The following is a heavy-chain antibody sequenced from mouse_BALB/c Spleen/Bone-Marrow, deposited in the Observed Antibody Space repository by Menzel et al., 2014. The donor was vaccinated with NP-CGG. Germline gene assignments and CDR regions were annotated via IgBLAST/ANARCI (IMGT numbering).Heavy chain of an antibody. Sequence: QVQQQQSGAELAKPGASVKMSCKASGYTFTRYWIHWVKPGPGQGLEWIGYINPSTGYTEYNQKFKDKATLTADKSSSTAYMQLSSLTSEDSAVYYCARGDYYGKGGAMDYWGQGTSVTVSS. J-gene: IGHJ4*01. V-gene: IGHV1-7*01. D-gene: IGHD1-1*01. CDR1: GYTFTRYW. CDR2: INPSTGYT. CDR3: ARGDYYGKGGAMDY.